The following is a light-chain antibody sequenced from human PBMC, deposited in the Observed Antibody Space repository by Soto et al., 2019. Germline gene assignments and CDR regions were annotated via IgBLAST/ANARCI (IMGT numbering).Light chain of an antibody. Sequence: DIQMTQSPSTLSASVGDRVTITCRASQSISDLLAWYQQKPGKAPKLLIYKASSLKSGVPSRFSGSGSWTEYTLTTSSLQPDDFASYYCQQYNGYWTFGQGTKVEIK. CDR3: QQYNGYWT. V-gene: IGKV1-5*03. CDR1: QSISDL. J-gene: IGKJ1*01. CDR2: KAS.